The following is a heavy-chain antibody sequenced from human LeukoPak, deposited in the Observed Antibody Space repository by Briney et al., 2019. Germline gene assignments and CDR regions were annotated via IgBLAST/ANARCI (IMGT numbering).Heavy chain of an antibody. D-gene: IGHD1-26*01. J-gene: IGHJ4*02. CDR2: ISGSGGST. CDR1: GFTFSSYG. CDR3: ARDKIVGATHFDY. V-gene: IGHV3-23*01. Sequence: GGSLRLSCAASGFTFSSYGMSWVRQAPGKGLEWVSAISGSGGSTYYADSVKGRFTISRDNAKNSLYLQMNSLRVEDTAVYYCARDKIVGATHFDYWGQGTLVTVSS.